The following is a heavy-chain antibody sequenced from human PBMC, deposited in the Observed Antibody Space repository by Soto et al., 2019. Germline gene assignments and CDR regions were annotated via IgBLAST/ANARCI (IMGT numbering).Heavy chain of an antibody. CDR2: INHSGST. CDR3: ARDKITGLFDY. CDR1: YASINNYH. V-gene: IGHV4-34*01. D-gene: IGHD2-8*02. Sequence: SETLSLTCTVSYASINNYHWTWIRQPPGTGLEWIGEINHSGSTNYNPSLKSRVTISVDTSKNQFSLKLTSVTAADTAVYYCARDKITGLFDYWGQGTLVTVSS. J-gene: IGHJ4*02.